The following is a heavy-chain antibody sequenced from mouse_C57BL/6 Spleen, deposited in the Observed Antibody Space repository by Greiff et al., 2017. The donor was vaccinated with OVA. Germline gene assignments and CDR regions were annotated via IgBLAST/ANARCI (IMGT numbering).Heavy chain of an antibody. CDR1: GFTFSDYG. Sequence: EVQVVESGGGLVKPGGSLKLSCAASGFTFSDYGMHWVRQAPEKGLEWVAYISSGSSTIYYADTVKGRFTISRDNAKNTLFLQMTSLRSEDTAMYYGARRYYGYDGAFDYWGQGTTLTVSS. CDR3: ARRYYGYDGAFDY. V-gene: IGHV5-17*01. CDR2: ISSGSSTI. J-gene: IGHJ2*01. D-gene: IGHD2-2*01.